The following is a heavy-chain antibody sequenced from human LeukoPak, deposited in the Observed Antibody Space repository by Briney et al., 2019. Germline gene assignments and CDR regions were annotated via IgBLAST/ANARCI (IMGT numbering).Heavy chain of an antibody. J-gene: IGHJ4*02. D-gene: IGHD3-22*01. CDR1: GYAFTTYG. V-gene: IGHV1-18*01. Sequence: ASVKVSCKASGYAFTTYGIGWVRQAPGQGLEWMGWISGDNGNTNYAQNLQGRITMATDTSTSTAYMELRSLRSDDTAVYYCARDIRARSSSGLLDYWGQGTLVTVSS. CDR3: ARDIRARSSSGLLDY. CDR2: ISGDNGNT.